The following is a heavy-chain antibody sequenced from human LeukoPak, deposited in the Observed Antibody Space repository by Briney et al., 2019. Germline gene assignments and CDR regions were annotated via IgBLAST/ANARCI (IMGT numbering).Heavy chain of an antibody. V-gene: IGHV1-18*01. CDR2: ISAYNGNT. D-gene: IGHD6-13*01. Sequence: GPVKVSCKASGYTFTSYGISWVRQAPGQGLEWMGWISAYNGNTNYAQKLQGRVTMTTDTSTSTAYMELRSLRSDDTAVYYGAREGDSHLDQWFDPWGQGTLVTVSS. CDR3: AREGDSHLDQWFDP. CDR1: GYTFTSYG. J-gene: IGHJ5*02.